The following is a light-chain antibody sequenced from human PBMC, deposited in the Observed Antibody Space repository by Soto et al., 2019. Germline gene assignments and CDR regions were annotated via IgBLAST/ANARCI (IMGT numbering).Light chain of an antibody. CDR1: QSVSSSY. J-gene: IGKJ1*01. CDR2: GAS. Sequence: EVVLTQSPDTLSLPPGERTTLSCRASQSVSSSYLAWYQQKPGQAPRLLIYGASNRATGIPDRFSGSGSGTDFTLTISRLEPEEFAVYYCQQYGSSPRTVGQGTKVDI. V-gene: IGKV3-20*01. CDR3: QQYGSSPRT.